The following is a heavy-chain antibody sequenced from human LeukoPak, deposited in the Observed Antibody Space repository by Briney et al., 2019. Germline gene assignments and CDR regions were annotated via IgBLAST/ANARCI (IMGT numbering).Heavy chain of an antibody. D-gene: IGHD6-19*01. V-gene: IGHV4-4*07. CDR1: GGSMNTYY. J-gene: IGHJ4*02. Sequence: SETLSLTCSVSGGSMNTYYGSWIRQSAGKGLEWIGRIHTSGSTNYNPSLKSRVTMSVDTSKNQFSLKVSSVSAAGTGVYYCARAPEFSSGWLLDCWGQGSLVTVSS. CDR2: IHTSGST. CDR3: ARAPEFSSGWLLDC.